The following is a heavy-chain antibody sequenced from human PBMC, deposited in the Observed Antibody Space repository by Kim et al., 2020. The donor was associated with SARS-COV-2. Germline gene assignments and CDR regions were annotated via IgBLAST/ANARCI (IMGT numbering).Heavy chain of an antibody. V-gene: IGHV4-39*01. D-gene: IGHD1-7*01. CDR1: GGSISSSSYY. CDR2: IYYSGST. CDR3: ARHLSGNWNYLGVELYEWDY. J-gene: IGHJ4*02. Sequence: SETLSLTCTVSGGSISSSSYYWGWIRQPPGKGLEWIGSIYYSGSTYYNPSLKSRVTISVDTSKNQFSLKLSSVTAADTAVYYCARHLSGNWNYLGVELYEWDYWGQGTLVTVSS.